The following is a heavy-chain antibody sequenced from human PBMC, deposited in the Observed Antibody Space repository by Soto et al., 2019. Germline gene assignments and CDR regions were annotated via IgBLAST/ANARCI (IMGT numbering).Heavy chain of an antibody. CDR3: ARGYSAIEY. CDR2: ISGSGGTI. J-gene: IGHJ4*02. Sequence: QVQLVESGGGLVKPGGSLRLSCAASGFTFTDDYMTWVRQAPGKGLERISYISGSGGTIYYADSVKGRFTISRDNAKTSLYLQMNTLRAEDSALYYCARGYSAIEYWGQGTPVTVSS. V-gene: IGHV3-11*01. CDR1: GFTFTDDY. D-gene: IGHD2-21*01.